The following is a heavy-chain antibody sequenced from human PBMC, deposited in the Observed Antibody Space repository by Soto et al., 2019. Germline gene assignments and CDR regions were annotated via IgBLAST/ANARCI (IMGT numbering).Heavy chain of an antibody. CDR2: INTGDGNT. Sequence: QVHFVQSGAEVKRPGASVKVSCKASGNTLTNYAMHWVRQAPGQGLEWMGWINTGDGNTKYSQNFQGRVTITRGTSTNTAYMEGISLTSKDTAGYYCAGNHSGGYLGNWGQGNLVTVPS. V-gene: IGHV1-3*04. CDR3: AGNHSGGYLGN. CDR1: GNTLTNYA. D-gene: IGHD3-10*01. J-gene: IGHJ4*02.